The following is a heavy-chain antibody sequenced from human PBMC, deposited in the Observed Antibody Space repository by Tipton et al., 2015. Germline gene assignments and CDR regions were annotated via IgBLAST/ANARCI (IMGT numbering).Heavy chain of an antibody. J-gene: IGHJ6*02. CDR2: ISYSGST. CDR3: ARDLEHGMDV. V-gene: IGHV4-61*01. Sequence: TLSLTCTVSGGSVSTSNYYWGWIRQSPGKGLEWIGYISYSGSTHYNPSFKSRVAISVDTSKNQFSLTLNAVTAADTAVYYCARDLEHGMDVWGQGTTVTVSS. CDR1: GGSVSTSNYY. D-gene: IGHD5-24*01.